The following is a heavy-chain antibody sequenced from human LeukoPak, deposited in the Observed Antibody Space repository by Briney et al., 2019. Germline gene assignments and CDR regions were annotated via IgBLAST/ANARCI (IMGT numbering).Heavy chain of an antibody. V-gene: IGHV1-69*05. CDR2: IIPIFGTA. J-gene: IGHJ4*02. Sequence: SVKVSCKASGGTFSSYASSWVRQAPGQGLEWMGGIIPIFGTANYAQKFQGRVTITTDESTSTAYMELSRLRSDDTAVYYCAREATSGSCVYWGQGTLVTVSS. D-gene: IGHD1-26*01. CDR3: AREATSGSCVY. CDR1: GGTFSSYA.